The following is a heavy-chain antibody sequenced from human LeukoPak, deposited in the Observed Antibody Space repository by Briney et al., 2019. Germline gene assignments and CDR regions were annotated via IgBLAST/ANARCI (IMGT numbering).Heavy chain of an antibody. CDR1: GGSISGYY. Sequence: SETLSLTCTVSGGSISGYYWSWIRQPPGKGLEWIGEINHSGSTNYNPSLKSRVTISVDTSKNQFSLKLTSVTAADTAVYYCARGDGGSYYWGQGTLVTVSS. J-gene: IGHJ4*02. V-gene: IGHV4-34*01. CDR3: ARGDGGSYY. D-gene: IGHD1-26*01. CDR2: INHSGST.